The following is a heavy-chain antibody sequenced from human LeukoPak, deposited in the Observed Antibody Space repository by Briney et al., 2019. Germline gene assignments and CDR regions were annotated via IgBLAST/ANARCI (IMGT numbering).Heavy chain of an antibody. CDR2: ISSSSNKV. CDR3: ARNFYCGGDCAISYFDY. V-gene: IGHV3-48*01. D-gene: IGHD2-21*02. J-gene: IGHJ4*02. Sequence: GGSLRLSCAASGFAISDYSMNWVRQVPGKGLEWVSYISSSSNKVYYADSVKGRFTISRDNAKNSLFLQMNSLRADDTAVFYCARNFYCGGDCAISYFDYWGQGTLVTVSS. CDR1: GFAISDYS.